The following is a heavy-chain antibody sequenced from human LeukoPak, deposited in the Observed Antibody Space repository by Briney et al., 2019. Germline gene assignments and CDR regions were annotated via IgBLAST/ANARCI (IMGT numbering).Heavy chain of an antibody. Sequence: GGSLRLSCAASGFTFSSYGMHWVRQAPGKGLEWVAVISYDGSNKYYADSVKGRFTISRDNSKNTLYLQMNSLRAEDTAVYYCAKETTVTTYLDYWGQGTLVTVSS. J-gene: IGHJ4*02. CDR1: GFTFSSYG. CDR3: AKETTVTTYLDY. V-gene: IGHV3-30*18. D-gene: IGHD4-17*01. CDR2: ISYDGSNK.